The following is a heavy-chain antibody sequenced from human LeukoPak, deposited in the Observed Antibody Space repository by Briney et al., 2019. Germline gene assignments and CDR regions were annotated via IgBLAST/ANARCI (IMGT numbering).Heavy chain of an antibody. CDR3: ARDSRYCSSTSCYLGEFDP. Sequence: ASVKVSCKASGYTFTSYGISWVRQAPGQGLEWMGWISAHNGNTNYAQKLQGRVTMTTDTSTSTAYMELRSLRSDDTAVYYCARDSRYCSSTSCYLGEFDPWGQGTLVTVSS. J-gene: IGHJ5*02. CDR1: GYTFTSYG. CDR2: ISAHNGNT. V-gene: IGHV1-18*01. D-gene: IGHD2-2*01.